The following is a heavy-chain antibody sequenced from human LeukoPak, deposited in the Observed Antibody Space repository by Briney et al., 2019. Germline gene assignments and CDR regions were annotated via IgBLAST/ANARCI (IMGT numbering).Heavy chain of an antibody. CDR2: IIPIFGIA. J-gene: IGHJ5*02. CDR3: ARDYSDRYNWFDP. CDR1: GGTFSSYA. D-gene: IGHD4-11*01. V-gene: IGHV1-69*04. Sequence: RASVKVSRTASGGTFSSYAISWVRQAPGQGLEWMGRIIPIFGIAKYAQKFQGRVTITADKSTSTAYMELSSLRSEDTAVYYCARDYSDRYNWFDPWGQGTLVTVSS.